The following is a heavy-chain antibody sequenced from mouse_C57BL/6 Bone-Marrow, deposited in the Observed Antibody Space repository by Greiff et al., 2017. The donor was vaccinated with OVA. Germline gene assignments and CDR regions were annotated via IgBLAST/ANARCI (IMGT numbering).Heavy chain of an antibody. Sequence: VQLQQPGAELVKPGASVKLSCKASGYTFTSYWMHWVKQRPGQGLEWIGMIHPNSGSTNYNEKFKSKATLTVDKSSSTAYTQLSSLTSEDSAVYYCARSRSYDYDGWYFDVWGTGTTVTVSS. V-gene: IGHV1-64*01. J-gene: IGHJ1*03. CDR3: ARSRSYDYDGWYFDV. CDR1: GYTFTSYW. D-gene: IGHD2-4*01. CDR2: IHPNSGST.